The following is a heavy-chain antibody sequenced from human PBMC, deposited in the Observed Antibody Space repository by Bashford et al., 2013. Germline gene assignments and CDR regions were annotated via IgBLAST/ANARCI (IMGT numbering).Heavy chain of an antibody. Sequence: VRQAPGKGLEWVAVIWYDGSNKYYADSVKGRFTISRDNSKNTLYLQMNSLRAEDTAVYYCARDRKGSSSCLTYWGQGTLVTVSS. D-gene: IGHD6-13*01. CDR2: IWYDGSNK. CDR3: ARDRKGSSSCLTY. V-gene: IGHV3-33*01. J-gene: IGHJ4*02.